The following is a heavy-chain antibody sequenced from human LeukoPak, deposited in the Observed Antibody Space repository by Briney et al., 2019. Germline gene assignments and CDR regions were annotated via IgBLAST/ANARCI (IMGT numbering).Heavy chain of an antibody. J-gene: IGHJ4*02. CDR2: ISSSSSTI. CDR1: GFTFSSYS. D-gene: IGHD3-22*01. Sequence: GGSLRLSCAASGFTFSSYSMNWVRQAPGKGLEWVSYISSSSSTIYYADSVKGRFTISRDNAKNSLYLQMNGLRAEDTAVYYCARDLALSYYDSSGYWPCDYWGQGTLVTVSS. CDR3: ARDLALSYYDSSGYWPCDY. V-gene: IGHV3-48*01.